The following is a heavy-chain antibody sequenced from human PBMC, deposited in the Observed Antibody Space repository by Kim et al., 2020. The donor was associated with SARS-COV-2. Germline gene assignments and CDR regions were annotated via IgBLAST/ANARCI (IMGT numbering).Heavy chain of an antibody. CDR2: ISYDGSNK. D-gene: IGHD3-10*01. CDR1: GFTFSSYT. V-gene: IGHV3-30*04. Sequence: GGSLRLSCAASGFTFSSYTMHWVRQAPGKGLEWVAVISYDGSNKYYADSVKGRFTISRDNSKNTLYLQMNSLRAEDTAVYYCARDSAGGSGSDAFDIWGQGTMVTVSS. J-gene: IGHJ3*02. CDR3: ARDSAGGSGSDAFDI.